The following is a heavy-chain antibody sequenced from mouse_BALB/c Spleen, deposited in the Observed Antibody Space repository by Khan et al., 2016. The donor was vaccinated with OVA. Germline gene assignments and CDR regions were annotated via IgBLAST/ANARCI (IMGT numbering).Heavy chain of an antibody. CDR3: VSRSWFAY. CDR1: GFTFNTYA. J-gene: IGHJ3*01. V-gene: IGHV10-1*02. CDR2: IRSKSNNYAT. Sequence: EVQLVESGGGLVQPIGSLKLSCAASGFTFNTYAMNWVRQAPGKGLEWVARIRSKSNNYATYYADSVKDRFTISRDDSQSMLYLQMNNLKTEDTAMYYCVSRSWFAYWGQGTLVTVSA.